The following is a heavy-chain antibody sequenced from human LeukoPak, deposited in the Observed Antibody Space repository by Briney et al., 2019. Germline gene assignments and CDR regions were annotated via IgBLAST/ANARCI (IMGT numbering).Heavy chain of an antibody. CDR1: GGSINNGGYY. CDR2: IYYSGSS. Sequence: SQTPSLTCTVSGGSINNGGYYWSWIRQHPGKGLEWIGYIYYSGSSYYNPSLQSRVTISIDTSKNLFSLKLSSVTAADTAVYYCARHYGLPRYFDLWGRGTLVTVPS. D-gene: IGHD3-16*01. J-gene: IGHJ2*01. V-gene: IGHV4-30-4*01. CDR3: ARHYGLPRYFDL.